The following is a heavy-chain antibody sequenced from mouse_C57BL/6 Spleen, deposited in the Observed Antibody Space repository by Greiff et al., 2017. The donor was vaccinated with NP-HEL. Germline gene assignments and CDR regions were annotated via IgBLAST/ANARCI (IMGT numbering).Heavy chain of an antibody. CDR1: GYTFTSYG. Sequence: EVQGVESGAELVRPGSSVKMSCKTSGYTFTSYGINWVKQRPGQGLEWIGYIYIGNGYTEYHEKFKGKATLTSDTSSSTAYMQLSSLTSEDSAIYFCAREDLYDYDEGFAYWGQGTLVTVSA. CDR3: AREDLYDYDEGFAY. CDR2: IYIGNGYT. J-gene: IGHJ3*01. V-gene: IGHV1-58*01. D-gene: IGHD2-4*01.